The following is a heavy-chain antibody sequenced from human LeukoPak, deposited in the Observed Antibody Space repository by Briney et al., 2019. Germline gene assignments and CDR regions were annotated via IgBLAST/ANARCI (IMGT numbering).Heavy chain of an antibody. D-gene: IGHD5-18*01. CDR1: GGSISSYY. V-gene: IGHV4-59*01. CDR2: IYYSGST. CDR3: ARGDARGYSYGHFHFDH. Sequence: SETLSLTRTVSGGSISSYYWSWIRQPPRKGLEWIGYIYYSGSTNYNPSLKSRVTISVDTSKNQFSLKLSSVTAADTAVYYCARGDARGYSYGHFHFDHWGHGTLVTVSS. J-gene: IGHJ4*01.